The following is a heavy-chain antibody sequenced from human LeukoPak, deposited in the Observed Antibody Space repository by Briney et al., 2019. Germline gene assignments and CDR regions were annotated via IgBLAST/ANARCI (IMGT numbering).Heavy chain of an antibody. J-gene: IGHJ4*02. CDR3: ARTVADPSGYSSGWYADY. Sequence: ASVKVSCKASGYTFAFYYIHWVRQAPGQGLEWMGIINPSGGSTSYAQKFQGRVTMTRDMSTNTVYMELSSLRSEDTAVYYCARTVADPSGYSSGWYADYWGQGTLVTVSS. CDR2: INPSGGST. V-gene: IGHV1-46*01. D-gene: IGHD6-19*01. CDR1: GYTFAFYY.